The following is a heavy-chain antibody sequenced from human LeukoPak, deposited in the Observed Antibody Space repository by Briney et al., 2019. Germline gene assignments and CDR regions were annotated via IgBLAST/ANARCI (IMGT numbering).Heavy chain of an antibody. J-gene: IGHJ3*02. CDR2: ISSSSSYI. D-gene: IGHD3-9*01. Sequence: GGSLRLSCAASGFTFSSYSMNWVRQAPGKGLEWVSSISSSSSYIYYADSVKGRFTISRDNAKNSLYLQMNSLRAEDTAVYYCARDVHLRYFDWSGVVGNAYDIWGQGTMVTVSS. V-gene: IGHV3-21*01. CDR3: ARDVHLRYFDWSGVVGNAYDI. CDR1: GFTFSSYS.